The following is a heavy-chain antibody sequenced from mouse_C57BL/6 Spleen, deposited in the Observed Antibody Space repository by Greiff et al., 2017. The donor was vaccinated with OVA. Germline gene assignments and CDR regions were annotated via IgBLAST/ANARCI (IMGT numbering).Heavy chain of an antibody. J-gene: IGHJ4*01. Sequence: VKLMESGPGLVAPSQSLSITCTVSGFSFTSYGVSWVRQPPGKGLEWLGVIWGDGSTNYYSALIYRLSISKDNSKSQVFLKLNSLQTDDTATYYCARLGGNYVGYAMDYWGQGTSVTVSS. CDR1: GFSFTSYG. CDR2: IWGDGST. V-gene: IGHV2-3*01. D-gene: IGHD2-1*01. CDR3: ARLGGNYVGYAMDY.